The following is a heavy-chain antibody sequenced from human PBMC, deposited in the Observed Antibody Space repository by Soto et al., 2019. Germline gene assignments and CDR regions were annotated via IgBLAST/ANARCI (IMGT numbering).Heavy chain of an antibody. J-gene: IGHJ4*02. CDR3: AKDPRDGDYATYYDY. D-gene: IGHD4-17*01. V-gene: IGHV3-23*01. CDR2: ISGSGGST. Sequence: GGSLRLSCAASGFTFSSYAMSWVRQAPGKGLEWVSAISGSGGSTYYADSVKGRFTISRDNSKNTLYLQMNSLRAEDTAVYYCAKDPRDGDYATYYDYRGQGTLVTVSS. CDR1: GFTFSSYA.